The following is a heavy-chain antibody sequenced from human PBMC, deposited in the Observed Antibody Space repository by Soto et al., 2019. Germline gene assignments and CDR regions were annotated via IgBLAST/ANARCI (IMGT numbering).Heavy chain of an antibody. D-gene: IGHD6-13*01. CDR3: ARLGSSSAYYSMDV. CDR1: GGSIVSSNYY. CDR2: FYYTGST. V-gene: IGHV4-39*01. J-gene: IGHJ6*02. Sequence: SVTLSVTCTVSGGSIVSSNYYWGWNRQPPGKGLEWIGSFYYTGSTFYDPSLRSRVAIFVDTSKNQFSLNLSSVTAADTAVYFCARLGSSSAYYSMDVWGQGTTVTVSS.